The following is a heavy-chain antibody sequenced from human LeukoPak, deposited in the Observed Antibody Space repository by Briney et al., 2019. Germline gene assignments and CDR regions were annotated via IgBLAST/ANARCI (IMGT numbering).Heavy chain of an antibody. J-gene: IGHJ4*02. Sequence: PGGSLRLSCAASGFTFSSYAMSSVRQAPGKGLEWVSAISGSGGSTYYADSVKGRFTISRDNSKNTLYLQMNSLRAEDTAVYYCAKASIVPAAKGVDYWGQGTLVTVSS. V-gene: IGHV3-23*01. CDR2: ISGSGGST. D-gene: IGHD2-2*01. CDR3: AKASIVPAAKGVDY. CDR1: GFTFSSYA.